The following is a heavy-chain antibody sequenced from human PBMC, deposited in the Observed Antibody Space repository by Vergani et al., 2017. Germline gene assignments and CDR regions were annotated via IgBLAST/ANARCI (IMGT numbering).Heavy chain of an antibody. Sequence: EVQLVESGGGIVKPGGSLRLSCVASGFSFRNAWMNWVRRTPGKGLEWVGRIKSTFDRGTTDYAAAVKGRFTISRDDSKNTLFLQMNGLKTEDIGVYYCTTDPRYCGDGSGYWLRYNHYYGMDVWGQGTTVTVSS. CDR1: GFSFRNAW. D-gene: IGHD2-21*01. V-gene: IGHV3-15*07. CDR3: TTDPRYCGDGSGYWLRYNHYYGMDV. J-gene: IGHJ6*02. CDR2: IKSTFDRGTT.